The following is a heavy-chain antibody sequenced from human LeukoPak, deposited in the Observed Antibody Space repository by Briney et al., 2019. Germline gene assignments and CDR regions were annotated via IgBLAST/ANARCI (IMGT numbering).Heavy chain of an antibody. Sequence: ASAKVSCKASGYTFTGYYMHWVRQAPGQGLEWMGWINPNSGGTNYAQKFQGRVTMTRDTSISTGYMELSRLRSDDTAVYYCTRGAGDAWGDAFDIWGQGTLVTVSS. V-gene: IGHV1-2*02. CDR1: GYTFTGYY. CDR2: INPNSGGT. CDR3: TRGAGDAWGDAFDI. J-gene: IGHJ3*02. D-gene: IGHD3-10*01.